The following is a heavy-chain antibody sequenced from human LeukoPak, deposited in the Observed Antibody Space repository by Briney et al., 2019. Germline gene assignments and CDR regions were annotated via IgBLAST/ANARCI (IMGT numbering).Heavy chain of an antibody. V-gene: IGHV3-23*01. CDR3: AKATEGMYYYYGMNV. Sequence: GGSLRLSCAASGFTFSSYAMSWVRQAPGKGLEWVSAISGSGGSTYYADSVKGRFTISRDNSKNTLYLQMNSLRAEDTAIYYCAKATEGMYYYYGMNVWGQGTTVTVSS. CDR1: GFTFSSYA. D-gene: IGHD3-10*01. J-gene: IGHJ6*02. CDR2: ISGSGGST.